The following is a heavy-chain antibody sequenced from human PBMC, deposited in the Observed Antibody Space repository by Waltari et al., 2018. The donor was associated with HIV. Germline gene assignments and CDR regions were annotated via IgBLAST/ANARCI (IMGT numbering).Heavy chain of an antibody. Sequence: VRRAPGKGLEWVANIKQDGNEKNYLDSVKGRFTISRDNAKNSLYLQMNNLRDEDSATYYCARAYSGTYRIGDYWGQGTLVTVSS. V-gene: IGHV3-7*01. J-gene: IGHJ4*02. CDR2: IKQDGNEK. D-gene: IGHD1-26*01. CDR3: ARAYSGTYRIGDY.